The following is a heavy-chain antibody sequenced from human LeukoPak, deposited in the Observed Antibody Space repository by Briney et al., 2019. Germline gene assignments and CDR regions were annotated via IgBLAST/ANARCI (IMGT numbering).Heavy chain of an antibody. CDR1: RFTFSSYG. CDR2: IRYDGSYK. Sequence: PGGSLRLSCAASRFTFSSYGMRWVRQAPGKGLEWVAFIRYDGSYKYYADSVKGRFTISRDNSKNTLYLQMNSLRTEDTAVYYCAKDPTDYDSSGYPDYWGQGTLVTVSS. J-gene: IGHJ4*02. V-gene: IGHV3-30*02. D-gene: IGHD3-22*01. CDR3: AKDPTDYDSSGYPDY.